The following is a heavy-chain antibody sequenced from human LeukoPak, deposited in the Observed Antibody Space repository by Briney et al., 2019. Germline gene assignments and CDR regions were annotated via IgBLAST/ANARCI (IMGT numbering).Heavy chain of an antibody. V-gene: IGHV4-59*08. J-gene: IGHJ4*02. Sequence: PSETLSLTCTISGGSISSYYWSWIRQPPGKGLEWIGYIYYSGSTNYNPSLKSRVTISVDTSKNQFSLKLSSVTAADTAVYYCARRAPYCGGGSCYECLDYWGQGTLVTVSS. CDR2: IYYSGST. CDR3: ARRAPYCGGGSCYECLDY. D-gene: IGHD2-15*01. CDR1: GGSISSYY.